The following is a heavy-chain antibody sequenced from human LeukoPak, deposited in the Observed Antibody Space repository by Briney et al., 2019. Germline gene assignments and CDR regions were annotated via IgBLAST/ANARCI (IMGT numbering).Heavy chain of an antibody. CDR3: AKGDYYGSGSFFKNGMDV. V-gene: IGHV3-23*01. CDR2: VTASAGNT. D-gene: IGHD3-10*01. J-gene: IGHJ6*02. CDR1: GFTFSSYA. Sequence: GGSLRLSCAASGFTFSSYAMSWVRQAPGKGLEWVSAVTASAGNTYYADSVKGRLTISRDKSKNTLYLQVTSLRAEDTAVYYCAKGDYYGSGSFFKNGMDVWGQGTTVTVSS.